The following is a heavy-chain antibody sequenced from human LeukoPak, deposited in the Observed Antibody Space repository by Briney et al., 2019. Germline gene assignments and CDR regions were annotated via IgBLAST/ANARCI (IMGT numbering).Heavy chain of an antibody. J-gene: IGHJ5*02. CDR3: AGALPWFDP. CDR1: GGSFSGYY. Sequence: SETLSLTCAVYGGSFSGYYWSWIRQPPGKGLEWIGEINHSGSTNYNPSLKSRVTISVDTSKNQFSLKLSSVTAADTAVYYCAGALPWFDPWGQGTLVTVSS. CDR2: INHSGST. V-gene: IGHV4-34*01.